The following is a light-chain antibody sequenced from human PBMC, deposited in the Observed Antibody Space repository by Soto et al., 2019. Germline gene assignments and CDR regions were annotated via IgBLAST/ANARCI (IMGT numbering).Light chain of an antibody. CDR1: SSDVGAYNY. CDR2: DVS. CDR3: CSYTTSGTMV. V-gene: IGLV2-14*03. Sequence: QSALTQPASVSGSPGQSITISCTGTSSDVGAYNYVSWYQQHPGRAPKLMIYDVSHRPSGISNRFSGSRSGNTASLTISGLQSDDEADFYCCSYTTSGTMVFGGGTQLTVL. J-gene: IGLJ2*01.